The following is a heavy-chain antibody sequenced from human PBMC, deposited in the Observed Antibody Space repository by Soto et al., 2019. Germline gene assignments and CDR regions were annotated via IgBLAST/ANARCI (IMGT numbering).Heavy chain of an antibody. D-gene: IGHD3-22*01. CDR2: ISYDGSNK. V-gene: IGHV3-30*18. Sequence: PGGSLRLSCAASGFTFSSYGMHWVRQAPGKGLEWVAVISYDGSNKYYADSVKGRFTISRDNSKNTLYPQMNSLRAEDTAVYYCAKDRSGITMIHRAGKFDYWGQGTLVTVSS. CDR3: AKDRSGITMIHRAGKFDY. CDR1: GFTFSSYG. J-gene: IGHJ4*02.